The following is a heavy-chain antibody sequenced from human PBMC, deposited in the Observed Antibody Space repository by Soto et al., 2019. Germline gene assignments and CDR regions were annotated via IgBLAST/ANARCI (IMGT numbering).Heavy chain of an antibody. Sequence: SETLSLTCTVSGGSISSGDYYWGWIRQPPGKGLEWIGYIYYSGSTYYNPSLKSRVTISVDTSKNQFSLKLSSVTAADTAVYYCARARVRYFDWLLSNWFDPWGQGTLVTVSS. J-gene: IGHJ5*02. V-gene: IGHV4-30-4*01. CDR1: GGSISSGDYY. CDR2: IYYSGST. CDR3: ARARVRYFDWLLSNWFDP. D-gene: IGHD3-9*01.